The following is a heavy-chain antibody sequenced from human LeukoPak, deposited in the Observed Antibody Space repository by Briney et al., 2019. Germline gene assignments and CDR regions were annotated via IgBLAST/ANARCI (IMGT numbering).Heavy chain of an antibody. J-gene: IGHJ4*02. CDR3: AREAHNFDY. V-gene: IGHV3-21*01. Sequence: PGGSLRLSCAASGFTVSSNYMSWVRQAPGKGLEWVSSISSSSSYIYYADSVKGRFTISRDNAKNSLYLQMNSLRAEDTAVYYCAREAHNFDYWGQGTLVTVSS. CDR2: ISSSSSYI. CDR1: GFTVSSNY.